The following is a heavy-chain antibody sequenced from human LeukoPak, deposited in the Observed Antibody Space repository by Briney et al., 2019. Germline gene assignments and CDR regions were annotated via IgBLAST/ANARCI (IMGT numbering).Heavy chain of an antibody. CDR3: ARQLGYCSSTSCYGGPGYYYYYMDV. CDR1: GGSISSSSYY. CDR2: IYYSGST. J-gene: IGHJ6*03. Sequence: SETLSLTCTVSGGSISSSSYYWGWIRQPPGKGLEWIGSIYYSGSTYYNPSLKSRVTISVDTSKNQFSLKLSSVTAADTAVYYCARQLGYCSSTSCYGGPGYYYYYMDVWGKGTTVTVS. D-gene: IGHD2-2*01. V-gene: IGHV4-39*07.